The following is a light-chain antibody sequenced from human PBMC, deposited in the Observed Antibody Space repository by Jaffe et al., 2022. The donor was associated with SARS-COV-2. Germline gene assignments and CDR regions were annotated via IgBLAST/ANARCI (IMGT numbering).Light chain of an antibody. J-gene: IGLJ3*02. CDR3: NSYAGSTRWV. V-gene: IGLV2-8*01. CDR2: EVT. CDR1: SSDIGFYNY. Sequence: QSALTQPPSASGSPGQSVTISCTGTSSDIGFYNYVSWYQQHPGKAPKLVIYEVTKRPSGVPDRFSGSRSGNTASLTVSGLQAEDEADYYCNSYAGSTRWVFGGGTKLTVL.